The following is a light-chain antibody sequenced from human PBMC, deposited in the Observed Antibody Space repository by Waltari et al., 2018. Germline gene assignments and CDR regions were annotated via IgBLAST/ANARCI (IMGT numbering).Light chain of an antibody. CDR2: ENT. CDR1: SSNIGHNY. J-gene: IGLJ7*01. CDR3: GTWDSSLSGAV. Sequence: QSVLTQPPSVSAAPGQRVTISCSGGSSNIGHNYVSWYRQFPGTAPKLLIYENTVRPSCIPDRFSGSKSGTSATLDITGLQAGDEADYYCGTWDSSLSGAVFGGGTHLTVL. V-gene: IGLV1-51*02.